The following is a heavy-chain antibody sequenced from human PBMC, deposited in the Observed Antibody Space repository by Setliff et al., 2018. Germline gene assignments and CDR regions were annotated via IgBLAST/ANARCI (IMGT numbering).Heavy chain of an antibody. CDR3: ARDWAAAAGTAVGDGLDY. CDR2: IYHSGST. D-gene: IGHD6-13*01. Sequence: PSETLSLTCNVSGDSISSTYHWGWIRQPPGKGLEWIGSIYHSGSTYYNPSLKSRVTISVDTSKNQFSLKLSSVTAADTAVYYCARDWAAAAGTAVGDGLDYWGQGTLVTVSS. V-gene: IGHV4-38-2*02. CDR1: GDSISSTYH. J-gene: IGHJ4*02.